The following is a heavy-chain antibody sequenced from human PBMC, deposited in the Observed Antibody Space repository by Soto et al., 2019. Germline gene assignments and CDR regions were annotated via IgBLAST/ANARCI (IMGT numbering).Heavy chain of an antibody. D-gene: IGHD3-22*01. CDR3: AKLPLGYYDSSGYYGDAFDI. V-gene: IGHV3-23*01. CDR1: GFTFSSYA. CDR2: ISGSGGST. Sequence: EVQLLESGGGLVQPGGSLRLSCAASGFTFSSYAMSWVRQAPGKGLEWVSAISGSGGSTYYADSVKGRFTISRDNSKSTLYLQMNSLRSEDTAVYYCAKLPLGYYDSSGYYGDAFDIWGQGTMVTVSS. J-gene: IGHJ3*02.